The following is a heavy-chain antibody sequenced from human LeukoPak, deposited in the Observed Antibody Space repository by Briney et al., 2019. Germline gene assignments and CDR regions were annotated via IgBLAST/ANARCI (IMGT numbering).Heavy chain of an antibody. V-gene: IGHV3-21*01. CDR2: ISSSSSYI. CDR1: GFTFSSYS. Sequence: GGSLRLSCAASGFTFSSYSMNWVRQAPGKGLEWVSSISSSSSYIYYADSVKGRFTISRDNAKNSLYLQMNSLRAEDTAVYYCARDPPYSSSWSTDFDYWGQGTLVTVSS. D-gene: IGHD6-13*01. J-gene: IGHJ4*02. CDR3: ARDPPYSSSWSTDFDY.